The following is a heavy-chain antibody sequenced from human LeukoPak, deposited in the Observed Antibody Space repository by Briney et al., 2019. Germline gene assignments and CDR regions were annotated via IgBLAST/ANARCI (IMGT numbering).Heavy chain of an antibody. CDR1: GYTFTAYD. CDR3: ARDISGTGHRGPFDY. CDR2: ISAYNGDT. Sequence: ASVKVSCKASGYTFTAYDINWVRQAPGQGLEWMGWISAYNGDTNYAQNLQGRVTMTTDTSTSTVYMELWSLRSDDTAVYYCARDISGTGHRGPFDYWGQGSVVTVSS. D-gene: IGHD1-1*01. J-gene: IGHJ4*02. V-gene: IGHV1-18*01.